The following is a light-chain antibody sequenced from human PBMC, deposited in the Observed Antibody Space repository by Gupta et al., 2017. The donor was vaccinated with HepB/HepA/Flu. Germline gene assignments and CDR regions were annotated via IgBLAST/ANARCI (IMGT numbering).Light chain of an antibody. CDR1: QSVSSY. J-gene: IGKJ3*01. V-gene: IGKV3-11*01. CDR2: DAS. CDR3: QQRRT. Sequence: EIVLTQSPATLSLSPGERATLSCSASQSVSSYLAWYQQKPGQAPRLLIYDASNRATGIPARFSGSGSGTDFTLTISSLEPEDFAVYYCQQRRTFGPGTKVDIK.